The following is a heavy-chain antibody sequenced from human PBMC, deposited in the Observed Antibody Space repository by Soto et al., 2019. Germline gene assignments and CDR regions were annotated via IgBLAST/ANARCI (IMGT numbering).Heavy chain of an antibody. J-gene: IGHJ4*02. D-gene: IGHD4-17*01. CDR2: IIPIFGTA. V-gene: IGHV1-69*01. CDR3: ARDGSDYGDYSSFDN. CDR1: GGTFSSYA. Sequence: QVQLVQSGAEVKKPGSSVKVSCKASGGTFSSYAISWVRQAPGQGLEWMGGIIPIFGTANYAQKFQGRVTITADESTSTASMEPSSLRSEDTAVYYCARDGSDYGDYSSFDNWGQGTLVTVSS.